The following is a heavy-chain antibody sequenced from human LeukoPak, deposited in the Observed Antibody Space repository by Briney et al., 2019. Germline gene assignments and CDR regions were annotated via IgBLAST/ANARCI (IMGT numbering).Heavy chain of an antibody. Sequence: PGGSLRLSCAASGFTFDDYAMHWVRQVPGKGLEWVSTISWKSDIIGYADSVKGRFPISRDNAKSSLYLQMNRLRVEDTALYYCVKSFYASPPAGMDVWGQGTTVTVSS. CDR2: ISWKSDII. CDR1: GFTFDDYA. J-gene: IGHJ6*02. V-gene: IGHV3-9*01. D-gene: IGHD2-2*01. CDR3: VKSFYASPPAGMDV.